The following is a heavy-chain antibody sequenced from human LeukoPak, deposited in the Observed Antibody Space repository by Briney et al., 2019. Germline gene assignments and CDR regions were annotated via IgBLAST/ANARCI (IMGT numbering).Heavy chain of an antibody. V-gene: IGHV1-46*01. J-gene: IGHJ6*02. Sequence: GASVTVSCTASGYTFTSYYMHWVRQAPGQGLEWMGIINPSGGSTSYAQKFQGRVTMTRDTSTSTVYMELSSLRSEDTAVYYCARDTPRYGSSYYYYYGMDVWGQGTTVTVSS. CDR3: ARDTPRYGSSYYYYYGMDV. CDR1: GYTFTSYY. CDR2: INPSGGST. D-gene: IGHD4-17*01.